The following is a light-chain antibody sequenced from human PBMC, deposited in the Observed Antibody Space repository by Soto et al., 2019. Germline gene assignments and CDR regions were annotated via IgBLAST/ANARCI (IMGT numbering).Light chain of an antibody. J-gene: IGLJ1*01. CDR2: DVN. CDR3: SSYAGSRIV. Sequence: QSVLTQPPSASGSPGQSVTISCTGTSSDVGGYNYVSWYQQHPGKAPKLMMFDVNNRPSGVPDRFSGSKSGNTASLTVSGLQAQDEADYYCSSYAGSRIVFGTGTKVTVL. CDR1: SSDVGGYNY. V-gene: IGLV2-8*01.